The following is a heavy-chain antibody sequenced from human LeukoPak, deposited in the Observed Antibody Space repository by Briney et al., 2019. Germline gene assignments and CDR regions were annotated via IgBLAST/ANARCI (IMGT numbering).Heavy chain of an antibody. CDR2: IYYSGST. V-gene: IGHV4-59*01. J-gene: IGHJ4*02. CDR1: GGSISSYY. CDR3: ARSHYYDSIDPDY. Sequence: SETLSLTCTVSGGSISSYYWSWIRQPPGKGLEWIGYIYYSGSTNYNPSLKSRVTISVDTSKNQFSLKLSSVTAADTAVYYCARSHYYDSIDPDYWGQGTLVTVSS. D-gene: IGHD3-22*01.